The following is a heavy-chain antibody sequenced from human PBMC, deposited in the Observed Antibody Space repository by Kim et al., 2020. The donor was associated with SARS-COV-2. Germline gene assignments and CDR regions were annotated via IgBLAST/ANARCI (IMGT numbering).Heavy chain of an antibody. CDR2: ISWNSGSI. CDR3: AKDPRSSWYYFDY. CDR1: GFTFDDYA. D-gene: IGHD6-13*01. V-gene: IGHV3-9*01. Sequence: GGSLRLSCAASGFTFDDYAMHWVRQAPGKGLEWVSGISWNSGSIGYADSVKGRFTISRDNAKNSLYLQMNSLRAEDTALYYCAKDPRSSWYYFDYWGQGT. J-gene: IGHJ4*02.